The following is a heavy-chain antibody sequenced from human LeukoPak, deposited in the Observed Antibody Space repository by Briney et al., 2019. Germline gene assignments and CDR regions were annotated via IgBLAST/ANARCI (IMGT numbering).Heavy chain of an antibody. CDR3: ARAFYGDYNRYFDY. V-gene: IGHV4-59*01. D-gene: IGHD4-17*01. Sequence: SETLSLTCAVYGGSISSYYWSWIRQPPGKGLEWIGYIYYSGSTNYNPSLKSRVTISVDTSKNQFSLKLSSVTAADTAVYYCARAFYGDYNRYFDYWGQGTLVTVSS. CDR1: GGSISSYY. J-gene: IGHJ4*02. CDR2: IYYSGST.